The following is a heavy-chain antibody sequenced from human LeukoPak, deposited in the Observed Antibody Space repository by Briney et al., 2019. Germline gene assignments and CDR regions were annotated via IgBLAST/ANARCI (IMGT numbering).Heavy chain of an antibody. CDR2: INSDGSST. D-gene: IGHD4-17*01. CDR3: AREGYGDYGRVNWFDP. CDR1: GFTFSSYW. V-gene: IGHV3-74*01. J-gene: IGHJ5*02. Sequence: GGSLRLSCAASGFTFSSYWMHWVRQAPGKGLVWVSRINSDGSSTSYADSVKGRFTISRDNAENTLYLQMNSLRAEDTAVYYCAREGYGDYGRVNWFDPWGQGTLVTVSS.